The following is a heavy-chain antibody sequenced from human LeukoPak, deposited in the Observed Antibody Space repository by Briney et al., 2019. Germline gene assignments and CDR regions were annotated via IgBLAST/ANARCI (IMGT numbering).Heavy chain of an antibody. J-gene: IGHJ6*04. CDR2: IGTIGDT. CDR3: ARPPVIGTGPVPGFLDV. V-gene: IGHV3-13*01. D-gene: IGHD6-19*01. Sequence: GGSLRLSCPPSVFSFSIYDMHSGRQVAGKGLEWVSSIGTIGDTFYPGSVKGRFTISRENAKNSLYLQMNSLRAGDPAVYYCARPPVIGTGPVPGFLDVWGKGTTVTVSS. CDR1: VFSFSIYD.